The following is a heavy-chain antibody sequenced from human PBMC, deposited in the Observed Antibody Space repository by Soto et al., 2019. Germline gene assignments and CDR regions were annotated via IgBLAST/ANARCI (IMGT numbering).Heavy chain of an antibody. Sequence: EVRLLESGGGLVQPGGSLRLSCAASGFTFSSYAMSWVRQAPGKGLEWVSAISGSGGSTYYADSVKGRFTISRDNSKNTLYLQMNSLRAEDTAVYYCAKGRGYSYGPLDYWGQGTLVTVSS. CDR2: ISGSGGST. CDR3: AKGRGYSYGPLDY. D-gene: IGHD5-18*01. J-gene: IGHJ4*02. V-gene: IGHV3-23*01. CDR1: GFTFSSYA.